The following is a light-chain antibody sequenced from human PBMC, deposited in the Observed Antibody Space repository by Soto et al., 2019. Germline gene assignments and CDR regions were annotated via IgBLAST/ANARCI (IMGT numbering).Light chain of an antibody. CDR1: QSIDNY. J-gene: IGKJ2*01. V-gene: IGKV1-39*01. CDR2: AAS. CDR3: QQNYNTPPFT. Sequence: EIQMTQSPSSLSASVGDRVTITCRTSQSIDNYLNWYQQKPGKAPKLLMYAASTLQSGVPSRFSGSGSGTDFTLTISSLQPEDFAVYYCQQNYNTPPFTFGQGTKVDIK.